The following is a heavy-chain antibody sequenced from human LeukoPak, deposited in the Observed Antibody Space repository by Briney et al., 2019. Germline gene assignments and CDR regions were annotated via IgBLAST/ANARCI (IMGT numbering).Heavy chain of an antibody. D-gene: IGHD2-15*01. Sequence: SETLSLTCTVSGGSISSYYWSWVRQPPGKGLEWIGEIYHSGSTNYNPSLKSRVTISVDKSKNQFSLKLSSVTAADTAVYYCARVEIVVVVAATYWFDPWGQGTLVTVSS. CDR2: IYHSGST. V-gene: IGHV4-59*12. J-gene: IGHJ5*02. CDR1: GGSISSYY. CDR3: ARVEIVVVVAATYWFDP.